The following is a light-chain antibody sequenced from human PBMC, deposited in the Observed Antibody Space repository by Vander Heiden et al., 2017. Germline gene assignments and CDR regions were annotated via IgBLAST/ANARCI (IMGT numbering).Light chain of an antibody. CDR3: QQNYSYSSWT. V-gene: IGKV1-5*01. CDR2: DAS. J-gene: IGKJ1*01. Sequence: DTQMTQSPSTLPASVGDRVTITCRASQSISSWLAWYQQKPGKAPKLLIYDASSLESGVPSRFSGSGYGKEFTLTISSRQPDDFAAYYCQQNYSYSSWTFGPGTKVEIK. CDR1: QSISSW.